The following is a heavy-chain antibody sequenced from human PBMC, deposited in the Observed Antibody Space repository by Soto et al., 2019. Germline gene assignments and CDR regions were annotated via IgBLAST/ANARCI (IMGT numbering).Heavy chain of an antibody. D-gene: IGHD1-26*01. CDR3: ARDKLVGPTQFDP. CDR1: GFTYSSYW. Sequence: PGGSLRLSCAASGFTYSSYWMSWVRQAPGKGLEWVANINQDGSEKFYVDSVKGRFTISRDNAANSLYLQMNSLGAEDTAVYYCARDKLVGPTQFDPWGQGTLVTVSS. V-gene: IGHV3-7*01. J-gene: IGHJ5*02. CDR2: INQDGSEK.